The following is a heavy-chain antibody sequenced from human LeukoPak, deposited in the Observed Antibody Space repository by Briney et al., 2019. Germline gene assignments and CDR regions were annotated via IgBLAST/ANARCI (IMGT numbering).Heavy chain of an antibody. CDR3: AREYSSSWSDFDY. D-gene: IGHD6-13*01. Sequence: ASVKVPCKASGYTFTGYYMHWVRQAPGQGLEWMGWINPNSGGTNYAQKFQGRVTMTRDTSISTAYMELSRLRSDDTAVYYCAREYSSSWSDFDYWGQGTLVTVSS. CDR2: INPNSGGT. V-gene: IGHV1-2*02. CDR1: GYTFTGYY. J-gene: IGHJ4*02.